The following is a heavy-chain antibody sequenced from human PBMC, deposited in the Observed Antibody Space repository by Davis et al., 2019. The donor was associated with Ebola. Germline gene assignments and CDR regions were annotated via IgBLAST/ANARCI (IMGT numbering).Heavy chain of an antibody. CDR2: INHSGST. J-gene: IGHJ4*02. CDR3: ARGDQNWNYDY. V-gene: IGHV4-39*07. CDR1: GGSISSGSYY. D-gene: IGHD1-7*01. Sequence: PSETLSLTCTVSGGSISSGSYYWSWIRQPPGKGLEWIGEINHSGSTNYNPSLKSRVTISVDTSKNQFSLKLSSVTAADTAVYYCARGDQNWNYDYWGQGTLVTVSS.